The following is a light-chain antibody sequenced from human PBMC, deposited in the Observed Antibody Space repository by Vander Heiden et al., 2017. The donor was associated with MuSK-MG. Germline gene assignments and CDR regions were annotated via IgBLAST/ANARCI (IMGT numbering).Light chain of an antibody. Sequence: SYELPQPPSVSASPGQTASITCSGDKLGDKYACWYQQKPGQSPVLVIYQDSKRPSGIPERFSGSNSGNTATLTISGTQAMDEADYYCQAWDSSTVVFGTGTKVTVL. CDR1: KLGDKY. V-gene: IGLV3-1*01. CDR2: QDS. J-gene: IGLJ1*01. CDR3: QAWDSSTVV.